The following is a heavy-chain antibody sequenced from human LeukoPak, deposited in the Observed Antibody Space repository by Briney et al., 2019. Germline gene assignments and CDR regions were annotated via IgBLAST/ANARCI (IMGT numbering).Heavy chain of an antibody. J-gene: IGHJ6*03. Sequence: PGRSLRLSCAASGFTFSSYAMHWVRQAPGKGLEWVAVISYDGSNKYYADSVKGRFTISRDKSKNTLYLQMNSLRAEDTAVYYCARDGIVSRGGYYYYCYMDVWGKGTTVTVSS. CDR2: ISYDGSNK. V-gene: IGHV3-30*04. CDR3: ARDGIVSRGGYYYYCYMDV. CDR1: GFTFSSYA. D-gene: IGHD3-10*01.